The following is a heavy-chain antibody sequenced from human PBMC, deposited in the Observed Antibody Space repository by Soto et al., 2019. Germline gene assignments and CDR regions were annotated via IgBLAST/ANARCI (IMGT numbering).Heavy chain of an antibody. CDR2: ISYDGSNK. Sequence: GGSLRLSCAASGFTFSSYAMHWVRQAPGKGLEWVAVISYDGSNKYYADSVKGRFTISRDNSKNTLYLQMNSLRAEDTAVYYCARDPLGGTPMFLWYFDLGGGATLFTVP. CDR3: ARDPLGGTPMFLWYFDL. V-gene: IGHV3-30-3*01. CDR1: GFTFSSYA. J-gene: IGHJ2*01. D-gene: IGHD5-18*01.